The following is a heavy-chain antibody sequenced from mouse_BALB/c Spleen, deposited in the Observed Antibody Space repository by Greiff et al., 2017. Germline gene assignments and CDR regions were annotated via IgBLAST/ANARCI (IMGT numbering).Heavy chain of an antibody. Sequence: VQLQQSGAELVRPGTSVKVSCKASGYAFTNYLIEWVKQRPGQGLEWIGVINPGSGGTNYNEKFKGKATLTADKSSSTAYMQLSSLTSDDSAVYFCARDYRYDWDWYFDVWGAGTTVTVSS. CDR2: INPGSGGT. V-gene: IGHV1-54*01. J-gene: IGHJ1*01. CDR1: GYAFTNYL. D-gene: IGHD2-14*01. CDR3: ARDYRYDWDWYFDV.